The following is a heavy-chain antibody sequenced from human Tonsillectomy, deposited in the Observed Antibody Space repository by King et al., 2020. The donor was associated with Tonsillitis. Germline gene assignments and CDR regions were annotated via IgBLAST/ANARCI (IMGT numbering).Heavy chain of an antibody. J-gene: IGHJ4*02. CDR3: TTDILESD. CDR1: GFTFTNAW. D-gene: IGHD1-1*01. Sequence: QLVQSGGGLVKPGGSLRLSCAASGFTFTNAWMTWVRQAPGKGLEWVGLIKSKTDGGTTEYAAPVKGRFTFSRDDSKKTLYLQMSSLKTEDTALYYCTTDILESDWGQGTLCTVSA. CDR2: IKSKTDGGTT. V-gene: IGHV3-15*01.